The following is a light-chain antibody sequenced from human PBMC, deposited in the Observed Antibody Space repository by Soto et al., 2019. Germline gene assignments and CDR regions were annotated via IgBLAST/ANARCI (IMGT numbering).Light chain of an antibody. CDR2: DVN. CDR1: SSDIGGLYNY. CDR3: SAYSSGATHVV. V-gene: IGLV2-14*01. J-gene: IGLJ2*01. Sequence: QSVLTQPASVSGSPGQSITISCTGTSSDIGGLYNYVSWYQQHPGKAPKLLIYDVNDQPSGVSDRFSGSKSGNTASLTISGLQAEDEAVYFCSAYSSGATHVVFGGGTKLTVL.